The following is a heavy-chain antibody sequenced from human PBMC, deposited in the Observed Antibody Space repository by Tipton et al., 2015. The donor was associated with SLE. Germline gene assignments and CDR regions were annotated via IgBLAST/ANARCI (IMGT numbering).Heavy chain of an antibody. CDR1: GFTFSSYA. CDR3: ARGRRWFDP. V-gene: IGHV3-30*04. CDR2: ISYDGSNK. J-gene: IGHJ5*02. Sequence: RSLRLSCAASGFTFSSYAMHWVRQAPGKGLEWVAVISYDGSNKYYADSVKGRFTISRDNSKNTLYLQMNSLRAEDTAVYYCARGRRWFDPWGQGTLVTVSS.